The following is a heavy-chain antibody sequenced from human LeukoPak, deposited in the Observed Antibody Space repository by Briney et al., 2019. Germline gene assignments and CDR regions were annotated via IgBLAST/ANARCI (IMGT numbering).Heavy chain of an antibody. V-gene: IGHV1-18*01. CDR1: GYTFTSYG. CDR2: ISAYNGNT. J-gene: IGHJ4*02. D-gene: IGHD3-22*01. Sequence: ASVKVSCKASGYTFTSYGISWVRQAPGQGLEWMGWISAYNGNTNYALKLQGRVTMTTDTSTSTAYMELRSLRSDDTAVYYCARDLHRAGYYYDSSGMVGYWGQGTLVTVSS. CDR3: ARDLHRAGYYYDSSGMVGY.